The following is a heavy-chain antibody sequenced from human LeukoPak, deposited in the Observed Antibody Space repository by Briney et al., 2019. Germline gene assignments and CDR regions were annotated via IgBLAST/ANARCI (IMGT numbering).Heavy chain of an antibody. J-gene: IGHJ4*02. CDR3: ATEASGYHNYFDY. V-gene: IGHV1-24*01. CDR1: GGTFSSYA. D-gene: IGHD3-22*01. CDR2: FDPEDGET. Sequence: GSSVKVSCKASGGTFSSYAISWVRQAPGKGLEWMGGFDPEDGETIYAQKFQGRVTMTEDTSTDTAYMELSSLRSEDTAVYYCATEASGYHNYFDYWGQGTLVTVSS.